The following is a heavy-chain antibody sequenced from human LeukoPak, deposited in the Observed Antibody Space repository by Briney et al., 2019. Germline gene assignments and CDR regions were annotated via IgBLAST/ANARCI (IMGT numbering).Heavy chain of an antibody. CDR2: ISYDGSNK. Sequence: GGSLRLSCAASGFSFSTYGMHWVRQAPGKGLEWVAVISYDGSNKYYADSVKGRFTISRDNSKNTLYLQMNSLRAADTAVYYCARVRYYDTSGYSYDAFDIWGQGTMVTVSS. D-gene: IGHD3-22*01. V-gene: IGHV3-30*03. J-gene: IGHJ3*02. CDR1: GFSFSTYG. CDR3: ARVRYYDTSGYSYDAFDI.